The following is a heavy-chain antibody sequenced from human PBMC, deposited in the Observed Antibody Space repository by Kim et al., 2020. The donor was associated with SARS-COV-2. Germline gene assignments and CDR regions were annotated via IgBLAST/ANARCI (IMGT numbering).Heavy chain of an antibody. CDR2: ISGSGGST. CDR3: AKVGRGHYYDSSGYYVRSARYYFDY. Sequence: GGSLRLSCAASGFTFSSYAMSWVRQAPGKGLEWVSAISGSGGSTYYADSVKGRFTISRDNSKNTLYLQMNSLRAEDTAVYYCAKVGRGHYYDSSGYYVRSARYYFDYWGQGTLVTVSS. V-gene: IGHV3-23*01. D-gene: IGHD3-22*01. J-gene: IGHJ4*02. CDR1: GFTFSSYA.